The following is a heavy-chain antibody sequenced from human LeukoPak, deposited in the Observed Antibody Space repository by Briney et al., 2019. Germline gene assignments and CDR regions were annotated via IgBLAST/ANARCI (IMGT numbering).Heavy chain of an antibody. V-gene: IGHV3-66*01. Sequence: GGSLRLSCVASGIDDSTDYITWDRQAPGKGLEWVSIIYSEGTTYYADSVKGRFSISRDISKNTVTLQMSSLRAEDTAVYYCARDRFNGMDVWGQGTTVTVSS. D-gene: IGHD3-3*01. J-gene: IGHJ6*02. CDR2: IYSEGTT. CDR1: GIDDSTDY. CDR3: ARDRFNGMDV.